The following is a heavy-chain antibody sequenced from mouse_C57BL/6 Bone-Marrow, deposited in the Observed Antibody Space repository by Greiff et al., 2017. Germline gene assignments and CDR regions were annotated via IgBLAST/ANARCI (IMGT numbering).Heavy chain of an antibody. CDR3: AKLGRFAY. Sequence: ESGPGLVKPSQSLSLTCSVTGYSITSGYYWNWIRQFPGNKLELMGYISYDGSNNYKPSLKNQISITRDTSKNQIFLKLNSAATEDAATYYSAKLGRFAYWGQGTLVTVSA. J-gene: IGHJ3*01. CDR2: ISYDGSN. D-gene: IGHD4-1*01. V-gene: IGHV3-6*01. CDR1: GYSITSGYY.